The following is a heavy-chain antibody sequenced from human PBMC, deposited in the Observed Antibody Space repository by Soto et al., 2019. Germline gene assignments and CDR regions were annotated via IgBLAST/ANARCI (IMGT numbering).Heavy chain of an antibody. J-gene: IGHJ5*02. CDR2: IYTSGST. CDR1: GGSISSYY. V-gene: IGHV4-4*07. Sequence: SETLSLTCTVSGGSISSYYWSWIRQPAGKGLEWIGRIYTSGSTNYNPSLKSRVTMSVDTSKNQFSLKLSSVTAADTAVYYCASSPIVEGWFDPWGQGTLVTVSS. D-gene: IGHD3-16*02. CDR3: ASSPIVEGWFDP.